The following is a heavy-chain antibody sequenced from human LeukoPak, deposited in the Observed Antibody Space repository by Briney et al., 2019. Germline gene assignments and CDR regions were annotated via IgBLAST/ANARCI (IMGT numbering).Heavy chain of an antibody. D-gene: IGHD3-9*01. CDR1: GYTLTELS. CDR2: ISAYNGNT. Sequence: ASVKVSCKVSGYTLTELSMHWVRQAPGKGLEWMGWISAYNGNTNYAQKLQGRVTMTTDTSTSTAYMELRSLRSDDTAVYYCARTLLTGYYISDYWGQGTLVTVSS. V-gene: IGHV1-18*01. J-gene: IGHJ4*02. CDR3: ARTLLTGYYISDY.